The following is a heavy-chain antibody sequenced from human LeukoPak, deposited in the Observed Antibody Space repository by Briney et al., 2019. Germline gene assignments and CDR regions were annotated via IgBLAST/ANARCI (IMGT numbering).Heavy chain of an antibody. CDR3: ARDKGYCSSTSCPQIELYYYGMDV. J-gene: IGHJ6*02. CDR2: ISSSSSYI. V-gene: IGHV3-21*01. D-gene: IGHD2-2*01. Sequence: PGGSLRLSCAASGFTFSSYSMNWVRQAPGKGLEWVSSISSSSSYIYYADSVKGRFTISRDNAKNSLYLQMNSLRAEDTAVYYCARDKGYCSSTSCPQIELYYYGMDVWGQGTTVTVSS. CDR1: GFTFSSYS.